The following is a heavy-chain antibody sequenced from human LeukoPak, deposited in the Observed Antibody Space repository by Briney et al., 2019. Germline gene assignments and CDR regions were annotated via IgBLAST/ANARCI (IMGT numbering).Heavy chain of an antibody. D-gene: IGHD6-13*01. CDR2: IYHSGST. Sequence: SETLSLTYTVSGYSISSGYYWGWIRQPPGKGLEWIGSIYHSGSTYYNPSLKIRVTISVDTSKNQFSLKLSSVTAADTAVYYCARVEAAADKGWSDPWGQGTLVTVSS. CDR1: GYSISSGYY. J-gene: IGHJ5*02. V-gene: IGHV4-38-2*02. CDR3: ARVEAAADKGWSDP.